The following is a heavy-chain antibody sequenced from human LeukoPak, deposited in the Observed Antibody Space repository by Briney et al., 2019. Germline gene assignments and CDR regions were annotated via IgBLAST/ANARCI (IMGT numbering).Heavy chain of an antibody. D-gene: IGHD3-22*01. CDR1: GYTFTNYG. CDR3: AYDYYDSSGYES. V-gene: IGHV1-18*01. J-gene: IGHJ5*02. CDR2: ISAYNGHT. Sequence: ASVKVSCKAFGYTFTNYGISWVRQAPGQGLEWMGWISAYNGHTNYAQRLQGRVTMTRDTSISTAYMELSRLRSDDTAVYYCAYDYYDSSGYESWGQGTLVTVSS.